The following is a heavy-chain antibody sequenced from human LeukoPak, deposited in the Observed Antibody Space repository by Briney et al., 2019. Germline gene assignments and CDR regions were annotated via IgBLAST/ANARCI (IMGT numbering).Heavy chain of an antibody. CDR1: GFTFSSYA. V-gene: IGHV3-64*01. D-gene: IGHD5-12*01. Sequence: GGSLRLSCAASGFTFSSYAMHWVRQAPGKGLEYVSAISSNGGSTYYANSVKGRFTISRDNSKNTLYLQMNSLRAEDTAVYYCANRYIVAHQTLWGQGTLVTVSS. CDR2: ISSNGGST. J-gene: IGHJ4*02. CDR3: ANRYIVAHQTL.